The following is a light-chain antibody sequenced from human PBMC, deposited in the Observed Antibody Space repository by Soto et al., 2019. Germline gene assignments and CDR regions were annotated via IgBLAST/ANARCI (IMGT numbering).Light chain of an antibody. V-gene: IGKV4-1*01. CDR1: QSVLYSSNNKNY. CDR3: QEYYNTPVT. J-gene: IGKJ3*01. Sequence: DIVMTQSPDSLAVSLGERATINCKSSQSVLYSSNNKNYLAWYQQKPGQPPKLLIYWASTRESGVPDRFSGSGSGTDFTLTISSLQAEDVAVYYCQEYYNTPVTFGTGTKVDIK. CDR2: WAS.